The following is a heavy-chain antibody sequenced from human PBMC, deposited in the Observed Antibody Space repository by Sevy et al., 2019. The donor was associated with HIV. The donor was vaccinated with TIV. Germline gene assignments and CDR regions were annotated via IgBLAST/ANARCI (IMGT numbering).Heavy chain of an antibody. CDR3: ARGPRGNYVFDY. CDR2: IRSKGYGGTT. Sequence: GGSLRLSCTASGFTFGDYAMSWFRQAPGKGLEWVGFIRSKGYGGTTEYAASVKGRFTISRDDSKSIAYVQMNSLKTEHTAVYYCARGPRGNYVFDYWGRGTLVTVSS. D-gene: IGHD4-4*01. V-gene: IGHV3-49*03. CDR1: GFTFGDYA. J-gene: IGHJ4*02.